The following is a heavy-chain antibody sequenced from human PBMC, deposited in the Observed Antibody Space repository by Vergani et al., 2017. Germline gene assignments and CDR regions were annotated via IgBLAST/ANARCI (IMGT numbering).Heavy chain of an antibody. Sequence: EVQLVESGGGLVQPGGSLRLSCAASGFTFSSYSMNWVRQAPGKGLEWVSYISSSSSTIYYADSVKGRFTISRDNAKNSRYLQMNSLRAEDTAVYYCASHYYYDSSGYQNYYYYMDVWGKGTTVTVSS. V-gene: IGHV3-48*04. CDR3: ASHYYYDSSGYQNYYYYMDV. CDR2: ISSSSSTI. J-gene: IGHJ6*03. CDR1: GFTFSSYS. D-gene: IGHD3-22*01.